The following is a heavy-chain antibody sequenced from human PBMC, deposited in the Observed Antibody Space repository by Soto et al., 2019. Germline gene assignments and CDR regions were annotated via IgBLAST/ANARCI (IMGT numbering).Heavy chain of an antibody. Sequence: QVPLVQSGAEVKKPGASVKVSCKASGYTFTSYGISWVRQAPGQGLEWMGWISAYDGNTNYAQKLQGRVTMTTDTSTRTAYMELRSLRSDDTAVYYCARDYIVSAKNNWFDPWGQGTLVTVSS. J-gene: IGHJ5*02. V-gene: IGHV1-18*01. CDR2: ISAYDGNT. CDR1: GYTFTSYG. CDR3: ARDYIVSAKNNWFDP. D-gene: IGHD1-26*01.